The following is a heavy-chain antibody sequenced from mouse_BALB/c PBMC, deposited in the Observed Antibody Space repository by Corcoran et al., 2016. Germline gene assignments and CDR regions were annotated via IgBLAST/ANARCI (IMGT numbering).Heavy chain of an antibody. CDR1: GYTFTNYG. V-gene: IGHV9-3-1*01. CDR3: ARWGNYWYFDV. J-gene: IGHJ1*01. CDR2: INTYTGEP. Sequence: QIQLVQSGPELKKPGETVKISCKASGYTFTNYGMNWVKQAPGKGLKWMGWINTYTGEPTYADDFKGRFAFSLETSASTAYLQINNLKNEDTATYFCARWGNYWYFDVWGAGTTVTVSS. D-gene: IGHD2-1*01.